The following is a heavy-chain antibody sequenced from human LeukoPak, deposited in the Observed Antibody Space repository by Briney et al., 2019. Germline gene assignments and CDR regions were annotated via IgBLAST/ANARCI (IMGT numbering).Heavy chain of an antibody. Sequence: SETLSLTCTVSGGSIRNYYWSWIRQPAGKGLEWIGRIYTSGSTNYNPSLKSRVTMSVDTSKNQFSLKLSSVTAADTAVYYCARGHYDTSGYCLDYWGQGTLVTVSS. CDR3: ARGHYDTSGYCLDY. V-gene: IGHV4-4*07. CDR1: GGSIRNYY. J-gene: IGHJ4*02. CDR2: IYTSGST. D-gene: IGHD3-22*01.